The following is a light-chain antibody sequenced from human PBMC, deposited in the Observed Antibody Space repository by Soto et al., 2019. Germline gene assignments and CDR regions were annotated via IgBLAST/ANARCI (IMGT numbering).Light chain of an antibody. J-gene: IGKJ1*01. CDR2: KAA. V-gene: IGKV1-5*03. CDR3: QHYNIYWT. CDR1: QSISSW. Sequence: DIQMTQSPSTLSASVGDRVTITCRASQSISSWLAWYQQKPGKAPKLLIYKAASLESGVPSRVSGSGSGTEFTLTISSLQPDDFATYYCQHYNIYWTFGQGTKVEIK.